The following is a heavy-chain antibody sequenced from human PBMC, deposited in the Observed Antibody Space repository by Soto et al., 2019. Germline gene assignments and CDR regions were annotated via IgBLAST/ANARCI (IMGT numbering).Heavy chain of an antibody. Sequence: PGGSSRLSCAASGFTFSTYAMNWVRQAPGKGLEWSSSFPDRSDYIYYADSLKGRFTISRDNAKNSLYLQMNSLRAEDTAVYYCARMGAGYCVSISCYPSPTMGYGMDVWGQGTTVTVSS. D-gene: IGHD2-2*01. CDR1: GFTFSTYA. CDR2: FPDRSDYI. V-gene: IGHV3-21*01. J-gene: IGHJ6*02. CDR3: ARMGAGYCVSISCYPSPTMGYGMDV.